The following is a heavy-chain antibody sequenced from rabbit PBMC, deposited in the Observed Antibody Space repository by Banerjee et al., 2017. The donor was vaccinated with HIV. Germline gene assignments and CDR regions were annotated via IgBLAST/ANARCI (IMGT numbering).Heavy chain of an antibody. J-gene: IGHJ4*01. D-gene: IGHD8-1*01. CDR3: ASVYGATSYYTL. Sequence: QERLVESGGGLVQPERSLTLTCKVSGLDFNSNHWICWVRQAPGKGPEWIACIYTYSGATYCATWAEGRFTISKTTSTTVTLQMTSLTAADTATYFCASVYGATSYYTLWGPGTLVTVS. CDR1: GLDFNSNHW. CDR2: IYTYSGAT. V-gene: IGHV1S45*01.